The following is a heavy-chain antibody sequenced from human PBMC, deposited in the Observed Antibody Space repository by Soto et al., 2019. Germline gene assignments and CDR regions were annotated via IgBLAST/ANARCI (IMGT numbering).Heavy chain of an antibody. CDR3: ARLFGKTDGYGDYGVY. CDR1: GFTFSDYY. J-gene: IGHJ4*02. V-gene: IGHV3-11*06. CDR2: ISSSSSYT. Sequence: QVQLVESGGGLVKPGGSLRLSCAASGFTFSDYYMSWIRQAPGKGLEWVSYISSSSSYTNYADSVKGRFTISRDNAKNSLYLQMNSLRAEDTAVYYCARLFGKTDGYGDYGVYWGQGTLFTVSS. D-gene: IGHD4-17*01.